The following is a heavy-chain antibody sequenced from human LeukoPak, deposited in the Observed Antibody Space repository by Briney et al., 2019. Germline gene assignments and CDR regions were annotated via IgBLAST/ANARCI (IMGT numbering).Heavy chain of an antibody. CDR2: TNPNSGNT. CDR3: ARAIPPPHCTTITCFKPFDY. V-gene: IGHV1-8*03. CDR1: GYTFTSYD. J-gene: IGHJ4*02. Sequence: ASVKVSCKASGYTFTSYDINWVRQATGQGLEWMGWTNPNSGNTGYAQKFQGRVTFTRNTSISTAYMDLSSLRSEDTAVYYCARAIPPPHCTTITCFKPFDYWGQGTLVTVSS. D-gene: IGHD2-2*01.